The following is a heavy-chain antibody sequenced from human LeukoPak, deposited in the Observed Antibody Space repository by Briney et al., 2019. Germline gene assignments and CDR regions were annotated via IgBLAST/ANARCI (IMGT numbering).Heavy chain of an antibody. D-gene: IGHD3-22*01. CDR1: GGSFSGYY. CDR2: INHSGST. CDR3: ARVRRYYDSRGLDY. V-gene: IGHV4-34*01. J-gene: IGHJ4*02. Sequence: SETLSLTCAVYGGSFSGYYWSWIRQPPGKGLEWIGEINHSGSTNYNPSLKSRAIISVDTSKNQFSLKLSSVTAADTAVYYCARVRRYYDSRGLDYWGQGTLVTVSS.